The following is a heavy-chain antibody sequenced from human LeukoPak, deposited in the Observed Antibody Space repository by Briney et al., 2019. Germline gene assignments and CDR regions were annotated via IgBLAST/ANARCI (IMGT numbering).Heavy chain of an antibody. J-gene: IGHJ4*02. CDR2: INSDGSRT. V-gene: IGHV3-74*01. D-gene: IGHD3-22*01. CDR1: GFTFSTYW. CDR3: AKGTYDSRGHFDY. Sequence: GGSLRLSCAASGFTFSTYWMHRVRQAPGKGLVWVSRINSDGSRTTYADSVKGRFTISRDNSKNTLYLQMNSLRAEDTAAYYCAKGTYDSRGHFDYWGQGTLVSVSS.